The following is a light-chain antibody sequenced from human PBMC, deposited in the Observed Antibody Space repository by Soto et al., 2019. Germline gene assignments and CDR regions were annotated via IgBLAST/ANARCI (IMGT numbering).Light chain of an antibody. Sequence: QSVRTQPASLSGSPGQSITISCTGTSSDVGGYNYVSWYQQHPGKAPKLMIYDVSNRPSGVSNRFSGSKSGNTASLTISGLQAEDEADYYCSSYTSSSTDVFGTGTKVTVL. J-gene: IGLJ1*01. CDR2: DVS. CDR3: SSYTSSSTDV. CDR1: SSDVGGYNY. V-gene: IGLV2-14*01.